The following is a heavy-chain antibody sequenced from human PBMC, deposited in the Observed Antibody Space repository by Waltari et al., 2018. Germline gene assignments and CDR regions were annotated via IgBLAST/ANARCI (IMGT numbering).Heavy chain of an antibody. Sequence: EVHLVESGGGLVKPGGCLRLSCAASGFPLSNAWLNWVRQAPGKGLEWVGRIKSRGDGETTDYAASVKGRFTISRDDSQNTVSIQMNSLRTEDSAVYFCAAGTGKTDLDYWGQGSLVTVSS. CDR3: AAGTGKTDLDY. J-gene: IGHJ4*02. V-gene: IGHV3-15*01. CDR1: GFPLSNAW. CDR2: IKSRGDGETT.